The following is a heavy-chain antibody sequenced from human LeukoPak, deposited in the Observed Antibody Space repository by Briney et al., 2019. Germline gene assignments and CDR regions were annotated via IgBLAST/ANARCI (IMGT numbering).Heavy chain of an antibody. J-gene: IGHJ4*02. D-gene: IGHD3-3*01. CDR2: ISSSGSTI. Sequence: TGGSLRLSCAASGFTFSDYYMSWIRQAPGKGLEWVSYISSSGSTIYYADSVKGRFTISRDNAKNSLYLQMNSLRAEDTAVYYCTRDSGFWTLYFDYWGQGTLVTVSS. CDR3: TRDSGFWTLYFDY. V-gene: IGHV3-11*01. CDR1: GFTFSDYY.